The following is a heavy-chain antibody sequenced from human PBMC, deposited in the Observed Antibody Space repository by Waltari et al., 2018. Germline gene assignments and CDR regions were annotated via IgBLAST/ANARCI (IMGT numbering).Heavy chain of an antibody. CDR3: ARGRAIRSHENWFDP. CDR2: MNPNSGHT. CDR1: GYTFTSYD. D-gene: IGHD3-3*01. Sequence: QVQLVQSGAEVKKPGASVKVSCKASGYTFTSYDINWVRQDTGQGLEWMGGMNPNSGHTGYAQKFQGRVTMTRNTSISTAYMELSSLRSEDTAVYYCARGRAIRSHENWFDPWGQGTLVTVSS. J-gene: IGHJ5*02. V-gene: IGHV1-8*01.